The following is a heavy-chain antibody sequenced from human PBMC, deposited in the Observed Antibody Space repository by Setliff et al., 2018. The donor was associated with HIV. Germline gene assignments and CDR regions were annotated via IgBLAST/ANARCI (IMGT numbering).Heavy chain of an antibody. CDR3: ARLLKGRWTSYYYYYMDV. CDR2: IIPMFGTA. V-gene: IGHV1-69*06. CDR1: GGTFSSYA. Sequence: SVKVSCKASGGTFSSYAISWVRQAPGQGLEWMGGIIPMFGTANYAQKFQGRVTITADKSTSTAYMELSSLRSEDTAVYYCARLLKGRWTSYYYYYMDVWGKGTTVTVSS. J-gene: IGHJ6*03. D-gene: IGHD4-17*01.